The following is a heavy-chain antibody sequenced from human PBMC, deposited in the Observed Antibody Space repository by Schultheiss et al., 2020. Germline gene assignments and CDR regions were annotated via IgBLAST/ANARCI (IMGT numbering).Heavy chain of an antibody. D-gene: IGHD2-15*01. V-gene: IGHV3-7*01. Sequence: GGSLRLSCAASGFTFSSYWMSWVRQAPGKGLEWVANIKQDGSEKYYVDSVKGRFTISRDNAKNSLYLQMNSLRAEDTAVYYCAREGSAYCSGGSCYLGYWGQGTLVTVSS. J-gene: IGHJ4*02. CDR2: IKQDGSEK. CDR1: GFTFSSYW. CDR3: AREGSAYCSGGSCYLGY.